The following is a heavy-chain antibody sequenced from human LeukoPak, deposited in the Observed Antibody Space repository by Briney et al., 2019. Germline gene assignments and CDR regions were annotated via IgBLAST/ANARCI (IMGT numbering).Heavy chain of an antibody. D-gene: IGHD3-22*01. V-gene: IGHV1-8*01. CDR1: GYTFTNYD. CDR2: MSPNSGNT. J-gene: IGHJ4*02. CDR3: ARGRSFYYDSSGYYYHY. Sequence: ASVKVSCKASGYTFTNYDINWVRQATGQGLEWMGWMSPNSGNTGYAQKFQGRVTMTRNTSISTAYMELSSLRSEDTAVYYCARGRSFYYDSSGYYYHYWGQGTLVTVPS.